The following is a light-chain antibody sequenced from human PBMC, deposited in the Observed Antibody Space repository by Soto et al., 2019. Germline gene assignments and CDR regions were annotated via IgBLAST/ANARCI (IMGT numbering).Light chain of an antibody. CDR2: RAS. Sequence: ERVMTQSPATLYVSPGERVTLSCRASQSVGSNLAWYQQKPGQAPRLLIYRASTRATGISGSFSGSGSGTEFTLTISSLQSEDFAVYYCQQYNQWPITFGQGTRLEI. CDR3: QQYNQWPIT. J-gene: IGKJ5*01. CDR1: QSVGSN. V-gene: IGKV3-15*01.